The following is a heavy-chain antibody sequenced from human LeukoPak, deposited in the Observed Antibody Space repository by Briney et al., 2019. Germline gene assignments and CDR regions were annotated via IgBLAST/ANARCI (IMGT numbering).Heavy chain of an antibody. CDR2: ISGSGGST. CDR1: GFTFSSYA. V-gene: IGHV3-23*01. Sequence: PGGSLRLSCAASGFTFSSYAMSWVRQAPGKGLEWVSGISGSGGSTYYADSVKGRFTISRDNSKNTLYLQMNSLRAEDTAVYYCAKVQKSMVTSIDYWGQGTLVTVSS. J-gene: IGHJ4*02. D-gene: IGHD5-18*01. CDR3: AKVQKSMVTSIDY.